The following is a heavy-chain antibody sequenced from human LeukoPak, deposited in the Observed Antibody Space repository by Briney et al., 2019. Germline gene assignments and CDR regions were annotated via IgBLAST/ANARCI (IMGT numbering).Heavy chain of an antibody. CDR2: KYYSGST. CDR1: GGSISSSNYY. Sequence: SETLSLTCIVSGGSISSSNYYWGCIRQSPGKGLEWIGSKYYSGSTYYNPSLKRRVTIYVDTSKNQFSLNLSSVTAADTAVYYCARHRRDQQLELFDYWGQGTLVTVSS. V-gene: IGHV4-39*01. D-gene: IGHD6-13*01. J-gene: IGHJ4*02. CDR3: ARHRRDQQLELFDY.